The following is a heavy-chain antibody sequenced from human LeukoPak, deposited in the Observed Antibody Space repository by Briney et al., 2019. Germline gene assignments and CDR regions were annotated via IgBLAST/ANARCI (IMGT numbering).Heavy chain of an antibody. CDR3: AREQWLVEGGGFDY. CDR1: GGSISSYY. Sequence: SETLSLTCTVSGGSISSYYWSWIRQPPGKGLEWIGYIYYSGSTNYNPSLKSRVTISVDTSKNQFSLKLSSVTAADTAVYYCAREQWLVEGGGFDYWGQGTLVTVSP. J-gene: IGHJ4*02. D-gene: IGHD6-19*01. CDR2: IYYSGST. V-gene: IGHV4-59*12.